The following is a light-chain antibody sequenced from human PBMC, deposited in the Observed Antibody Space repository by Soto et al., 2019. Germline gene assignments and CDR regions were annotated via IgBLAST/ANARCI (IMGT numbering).Light chain of an antibody. CDR2: INT. Sequence: QSALTQPPSVSGAPGQSVINTCTGSSSNIGAGYDVQWYQHLPGTAPKLLIYINTNRPSGVPDRFSGSKSGTSASLAITGLQAEDEADYYCQSYDNSLSAHYVFGTGTKVTV. CDR3: QSYDNSLSAHYV. CDR1: SSNIGAGYD. V-gene: IGLV1-40*01. J-gene: IGLJ1*01.